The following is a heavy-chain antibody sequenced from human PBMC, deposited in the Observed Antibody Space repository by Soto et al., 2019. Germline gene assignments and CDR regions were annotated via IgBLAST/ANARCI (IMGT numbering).Heavy chain of an antibody. CDR1: GITFSHSG. CDR3: ATDSAYGRDY. D-gene: IGHD2-21*01. J-gene: IGHJ4*02. CDR2: IWDDGSKI. Sequence: QVQLVESGGGVVQPGRSLRRSCAASGITFSHSGMHWVRQAPGKGLDWVAVIWDDGSKIFYGDSVKGRFTISRDNSKNTLYLQMNSLRVEDTARYYCATDSAYGRDYWGQGTLVTVSS. V-gene: IGHV3-33*01.